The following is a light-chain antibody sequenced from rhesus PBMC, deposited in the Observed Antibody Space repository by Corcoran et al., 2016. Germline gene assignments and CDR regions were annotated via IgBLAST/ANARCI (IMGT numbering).Light chain of an antibody. J-gene: IGKJ1*01. V-gene: IGKV2S2*01. CDR1: QSLLQSDGYTY. Sequence: DIVMTQTPLSLPLTPGEPASISCRSSQSLLQSDGYTYLDWYLQKPGQSPRLLIYQVTNRESGVPDRVSGGGSGTDLTLKISRLEPEYVGVYYCLQSIQVPWTFGQGTKVEIK. CDR3: LQSIQVPWT. CDR2: QVT.